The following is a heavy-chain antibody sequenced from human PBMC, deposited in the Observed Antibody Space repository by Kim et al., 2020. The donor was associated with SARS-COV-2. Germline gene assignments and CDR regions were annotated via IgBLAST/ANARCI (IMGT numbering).Heavy chain of an antibody. D-gene: IGHD5-18*01. J-gene: IGHJ4*02. V-gene: IGHV3-30*02. CDR3: AKGLGGYPTYFDY. Sequence: YANPLKARFTISRDNSKNTLYLQMNRLRVEDTAVYYCAKGLGGYPTYFDYWGQGTLVTVSS.